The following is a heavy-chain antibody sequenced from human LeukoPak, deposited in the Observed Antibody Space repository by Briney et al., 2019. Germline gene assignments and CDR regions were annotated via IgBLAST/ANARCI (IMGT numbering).Heavy chain of an antibody. CDR3: AKEDIAGNGFPFDS. D-gene: IGHD5-12*01. V-gene: IGHV3-21*04. CDR1: GFTFSSYS. J-gene: IGHJ4*02. CDR2: ISSSSSYI. Sequence: GGSLRHSCAASGFTFSSYSMNWVRQAPGKGLEWVSSISSSSSYIYYADSVKGRFTISRDNAKNSLYLQMNSLRVEDTAIYYCAKEDIAGNGFPFDSWGQGTMVTVSS.